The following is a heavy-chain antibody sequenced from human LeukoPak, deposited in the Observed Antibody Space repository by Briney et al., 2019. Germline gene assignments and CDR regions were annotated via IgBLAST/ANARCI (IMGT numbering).Heavy chain of an antibody. Sequence: SVKVSCKASGGTFSSYAISWVRQAPGQGLEWMGGTIPIFGTANYAQKFQGRVTITADESTSTAYMELSSLRSEDTAVYYCASGYSYGYSFYYYGMDVWGQGTTVTVSS. V-gene: IGHV1-69*13. CDR2: TIPIFGTA. CDR3: ASGYSYGYSFYYYGMDV. D-gene: IGHD5-18*01. CDR1: GGTFSSYA. J-gene: IGHJ6*02.